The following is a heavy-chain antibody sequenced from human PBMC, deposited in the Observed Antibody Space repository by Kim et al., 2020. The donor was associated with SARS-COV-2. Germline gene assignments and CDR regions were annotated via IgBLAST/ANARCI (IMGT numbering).Heavy chain of an antibody. V-gene: IGHV3-43*02. Sequence: GGSLRLSCAASGFTFDDYAMHWVRQAPGKGLEWVSLISGDGGSTYYADSVKGRFTISRDNSKNSLYLQMNSLRTEDTALYYCAKGPCSGGSCYWTDYYYYGMDVWGQGTTVTISS. CDR1: GFTFDDYA. D-gene: IGHD2-15*01. CDR2: ISGDGGST. J-gene: IGHJ6*02. CDR3: AKGPCSGGSCYWTDYYYYGMDV.